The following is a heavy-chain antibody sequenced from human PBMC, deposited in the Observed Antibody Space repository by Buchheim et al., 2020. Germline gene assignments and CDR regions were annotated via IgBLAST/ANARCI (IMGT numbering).Heavy chain of an antibody. Sequence: QVQLVESGGGLVKPGGSLRLSCAASGFTFSDYYMSWIRQAPGKGLEWVSAISGSSSYTNYADSWKGRFTISRSNAKNSQYLQMNSLRAAASAVYYCARVHEYCSGGSCYSTFDYWGQGTL. CDR3: ARVHEYCSGGSCYSTFDY. V-gene: IGHV3-11*06. CDR1: GFTFSDYY. CDR2: ISGSSSYT. J-gene: IGHJ4*02. D-gene: IGHD2-15*01.